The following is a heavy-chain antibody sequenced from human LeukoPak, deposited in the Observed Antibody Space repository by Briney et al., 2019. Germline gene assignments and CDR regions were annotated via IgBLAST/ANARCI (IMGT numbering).Heavy chain of an antibody. CDR1: GFTFRTYE. CDR3: ARDRYGDANF. D-gene: IGHD4-17*01. J-gene: IGHJ4*02. Sequence: GGSLRLSCVASGFTFRTYEMTWVRQAPGKGLEWVSYISSSGSTIHYADSVKGRFTISRDNAKNSLFLQMNSLRPEDTAVYYCARDRYGDANFWGQGTLVTVSS. CDR2: ISSSGSTI. V-gene: IGHV3-48*03.